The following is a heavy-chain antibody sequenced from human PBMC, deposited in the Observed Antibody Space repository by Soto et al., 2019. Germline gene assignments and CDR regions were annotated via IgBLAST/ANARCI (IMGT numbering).Heavy chain of an antibody. CDR3: ATQRACTPSWFDP. Sequence: QVQLQESGPGLVKPSETLSLTCTVSGGSVSSGSYYWSWIRQPPVKGLEWIGYIYYSGSTNYNPSLKSRVTISVDTSKNQFSLKLSSVTAADTAVYYCATQRACTPSWFDPWGQGTLVTVSS. CDR1: GGSVSSGSYY. CDR2: IYYSGST. J-gene: IGHJ5*02. V-gene: IGHV4-61*01. D-gene: IGHD2-8*01.